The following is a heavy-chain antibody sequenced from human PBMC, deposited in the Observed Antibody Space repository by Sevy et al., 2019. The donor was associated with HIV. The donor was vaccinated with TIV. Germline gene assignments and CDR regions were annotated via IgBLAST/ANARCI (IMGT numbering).Heavy chain of an antibody. V-gene: IGHV3-15*01. CDR2: IKSKTDGGTT. D-gene: IGHD2-2*01. Sequence: GGSLRLSCVASGFTFSNAWMSWVRQAPGKELEWVGRIKSKTDGGTTDYAAPVKGRLTISRDDSKNTLYLQMNSLKTEDTAVYYCTAIVVVPAELWGQGTLVTVSS. CDR3: TAIVVVPAEL. CDR1: GFTFSNAW. J-gene: IGHJ4*02.